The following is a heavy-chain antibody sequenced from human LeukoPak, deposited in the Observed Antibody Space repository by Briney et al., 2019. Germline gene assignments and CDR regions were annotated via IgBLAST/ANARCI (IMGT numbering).Heavy chain of an antibody. D-gene: IGHD3-16*01. CDR1: GFTFSSYS. V-gene: IGHV3-21*01. CDR2: ISSSSSYI. CDR3: ARDSPEGGDDAFDI. J-gene: IGHJ3*02. Sequence: GGSLRLSCAASGFTFSSYSMNWVRQAPGKGLEWVSSISSSSSYIYYADSVKGRFTISRDNAKNSLYLQMNSLRAEDTAVYYCARDSPEGGDDAFDIWGQGTMVTVSS.